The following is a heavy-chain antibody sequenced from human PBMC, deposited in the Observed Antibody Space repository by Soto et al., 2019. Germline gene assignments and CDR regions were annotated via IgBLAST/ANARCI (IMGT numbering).Heavy chain of an antibody. D-gene: IGHD3-3*01. CDR3: ARDRGNFGVVLADFYQYGMDV. V-gene: IGHV4-61*03. Sequence: QVQLQESGPGLVKPSETLSLTCTVSGDSVTSGSIYWRWIRQPPGKGLEWIGSIHYTGSTNYNPSLKSRGAISVDTSKNHFSLPLSSVTAADTAVYYCARDRGNFGVVLADFYQYGMDVWGQGTSVTVSS. J-gene: IGHJ6*02. CDR2: IHYTGST. CDR1: GDSVTSGSIY.